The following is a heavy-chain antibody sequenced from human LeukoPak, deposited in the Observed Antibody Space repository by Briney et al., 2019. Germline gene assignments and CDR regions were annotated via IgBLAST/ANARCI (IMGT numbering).Heavy chain of an antibody. V-gene: IGHV4-34*01. CDR1: GGSFSGYY. Sequence: SETLSLTCAVYGGSFSGYYWSWIRQPPGKGLEWIGEINHSGSTNYNPSLKSRVTISVDTSRNQFSLKLSSVTAADTAVYYCARGDYYDSSGYYPFDYWGQGTLVTVSS. CDR3: ARGDYYDSSGYYPFDY. J-gene: IGHJ4*02. CDR2: INHSGST. D-gene: IGHD3-22*01.